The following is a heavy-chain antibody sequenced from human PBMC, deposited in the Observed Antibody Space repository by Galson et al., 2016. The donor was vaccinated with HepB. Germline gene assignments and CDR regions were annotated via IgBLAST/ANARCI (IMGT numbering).Heavy chain of an antibody. Sequence: QSGARVNNSGESVRISCMGSGYNFITYWISWVRQMPGKGLEWMGSIDPSDSYTNYSPSFQGHVTISTDRSISTAYLQWSSLKASDTAIYYCAIRLYSSGSFDYWGQGTLVTVSS. CDR3: AIRLYSSGSFDY. D-gene: IGHD6-19*01. J-gene: IGHJ4*02. CDR2: IDPSDSYT. CDR1: GYNFITYW. V-gene: IGHV5-10-1*01.